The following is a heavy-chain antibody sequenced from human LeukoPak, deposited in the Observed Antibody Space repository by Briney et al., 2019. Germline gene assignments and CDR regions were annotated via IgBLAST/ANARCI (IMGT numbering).Heavy chain of an antibody. D-gene: IGHD3-10*01. J-gene: IGHJ6*03. CDR3: AREYYHGSGSRGTGNYYYYYYMDV. V-gene: IGHV1-46*01. CDR1: GYPFTSYH. Sequence: ASVKVSCKASGYPFTSYHMHWVRQAPGQGLEWMGIINSRGGSISYAQKFQGRVTMTRDTSTSTVYMELSSLRSEDTAVYYCAREYYHGSGSRGTGNYYYYYYMDVWGKGTTVTISS. CDR2: INSRGGSI.